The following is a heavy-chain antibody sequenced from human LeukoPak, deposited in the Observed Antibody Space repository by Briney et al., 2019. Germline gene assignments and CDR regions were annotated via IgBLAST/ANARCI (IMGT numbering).Heavy chain of an antibody. J-gene: IGHJ3*02. Sequence: GASVKVSCKASGYTFTGYYMHWVRQAPGQGLEWMGWINPNSGVTNYAQKFQGRVTMTRDTSISTAYMELSRLRSDDTAVYYCARALPTYYYDSSGYYDAFDIWGQGTMVTVSS. CDR1: GYTFTGYY. D-gene: IGHD3-22*01. CDR2: INPNSGVT. CDR3: ARALPTYYYDSSGYYDAFDI. V-gene: IGHV1-2*02.